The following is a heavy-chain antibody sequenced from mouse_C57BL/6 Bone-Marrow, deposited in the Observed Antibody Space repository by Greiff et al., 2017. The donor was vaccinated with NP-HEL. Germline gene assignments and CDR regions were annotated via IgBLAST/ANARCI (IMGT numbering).Heavy chain of an antibody. V-gene: IGHV5-17*01. J-gene: IGHJ2*01. CDR1: GFTFSDYG. Sequence: EVHLVESGGGLVKPGGSLKLSCAASGFTFSDYGMHWVRQAPEKGLEWVAYISSGSSTIYYADTVTGRFTISRDNAKNTLFLQMTSLRSEDTAMYYCARGYGYWGQGTTLTVSS. CDR2: ISSGSSTI. D-gene: IGHD2-2*01. CDR3: ARGYGY.